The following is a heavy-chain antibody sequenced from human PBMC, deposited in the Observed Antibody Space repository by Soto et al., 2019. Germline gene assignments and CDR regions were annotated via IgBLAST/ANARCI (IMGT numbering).Heavy chain of an antibody. J-gene: IGHJ3*02. CDR3: AKDLPLSLLTGDFDAFDI. Sequence: GGSLRLSCAASGFTFSSYAMSWVRQAPGKGLEWVSAISGSGGSTYYADSVKGRFTISRDNSKNTLYLQMNSLRAEDTAVYYCAKDLPLSLLTGDFDAFDIWGQGTMVTVSS. CDR1: GFTFSSYA. D-gene: IGHD3-9*01. CDR2: ISGSGGST. V-gene: IGHV3-23*01.